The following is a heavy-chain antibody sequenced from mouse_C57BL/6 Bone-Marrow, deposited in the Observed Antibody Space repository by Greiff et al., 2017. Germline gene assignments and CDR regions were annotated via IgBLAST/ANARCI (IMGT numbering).Heavy chain of an antibody. CDR2: IYPYNGVS. V-gene: IGHV1-31*01. CDR3: ASLSPCWYFDV. J-gene: IGHJ1*03. CDR1: GYSFTGYY. Sequence: EVKLQESGPELVKPGASVKISCKASGYSFTGYYMHWVKQSHGNILDWIGYIYPYNGVSSYNQKFKGKATLTVDKSSSTAYMELRILTSEDSAVYYCASLSPCWYFDVWGTGTTVTVSS. D-gene: IGHD1-1*01.